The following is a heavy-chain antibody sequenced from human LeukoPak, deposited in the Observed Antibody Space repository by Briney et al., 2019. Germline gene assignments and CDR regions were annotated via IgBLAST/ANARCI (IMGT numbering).Heavy chain of an antibody. Sequence: GGSLRLSCAASGFSVSSNYMSWVRQAPGKGLEWVSVIFSGGSTYYAGSVKGRFTISRDNSKNTLYLQMNSLRAEDTAIYYCARVHPDYGDYGWFDPWGQGTLVTVSS. CDR3: ARVHPDYGDYGWFDP. CDR2: IFSGGST. D-gene: IGHD4-17*01. J-gene: IGHJ5*02. V-gene: IGHV3-53*01. CDR1: GFSVSSNY.